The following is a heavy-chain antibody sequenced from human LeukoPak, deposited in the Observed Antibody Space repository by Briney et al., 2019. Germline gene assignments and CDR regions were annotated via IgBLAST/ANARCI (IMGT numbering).Heavy chain of an antibody. CDR2: ISAYNGNI. CDR3: ARDLKMGYSSGRYSWGTGSSNDY. D-gene: IGHD6-19*01. Sequence: ASVKVSCKASGYTFTNYGISWVRQAPGQGLEWMGWISAYNGNINYAQKFQGRITMTTDTSTSTAYMELRSLRSDDTAVYYCARDLKMGYSSGRYSWGTGSSNDYWGQGTLVTVSS. CDR1: GYTFTNYG. J-gene: IGHJ4*02. V-gene: IGHV1-18*01.